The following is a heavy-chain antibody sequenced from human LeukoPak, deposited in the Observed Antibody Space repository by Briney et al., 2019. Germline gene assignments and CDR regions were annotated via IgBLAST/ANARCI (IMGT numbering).Heavy chain of an antibody. V-gene: IGHV1-69*04. D-gene: IGHD4-23*01. CDR3: ARENKPTVALDY. Sequence: SVKVSCKASGGTFSSYAISWVRQAPGQGLEWMGRIIPILGIANYAQKFQGRVTITADKSTSTAYMELSSLRSEDTAVYYCARENKPTVALDYWGQGTLVTVSS. CDR1: GGTFSSYA. CDR2: IIPILGIA. J-gene: IGHJ4*02.